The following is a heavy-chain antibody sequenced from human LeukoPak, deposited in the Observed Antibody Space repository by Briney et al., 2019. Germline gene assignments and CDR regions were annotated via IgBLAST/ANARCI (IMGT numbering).Heavy chain of an antibody. Sequence: GASVKFSCKASGYTFTGYYMHCVRQAPGQGLEWMGWINPNSGGTNYAQKFQGRVTMTRDTSISTAYMELSRLRSDDTAVYYCARDKLELRSLYYYYYMDVWGKGTTVTVSS. J-gene: IGHJ6*03. D-gene: IGHD1-7*01. CDR1: GYTFTGYY. V-gene: IGHV1-2*02. CDR2: INPNSGGT. CDR3: ARDKLELRSLYYYYYMDV.